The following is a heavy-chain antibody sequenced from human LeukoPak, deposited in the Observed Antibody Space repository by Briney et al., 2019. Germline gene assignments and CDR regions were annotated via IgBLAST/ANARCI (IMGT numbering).Heavy chain of an antibody. D-gene: IGHD3-3*01. V-gene: IGHV4-61*02. CDR2: IYTSGST. CDR1: GGSISSGSYH. CDR3: ARQYDFWSGYSLDY. Sequence: SQTLSLTCTVSGGSISSGSYHWSWIRQPAGKGLEWIGRIYTSGSTNYNPSLKSRVTISVDTSKNQFSLKLSSVTAADTAVYYCARQYDFWSGYSLDYWGQGTLVTVSS. J-gene: IGHJ4*02.